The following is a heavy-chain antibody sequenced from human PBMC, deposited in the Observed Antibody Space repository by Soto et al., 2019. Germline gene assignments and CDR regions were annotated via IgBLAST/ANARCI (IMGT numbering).Heavy chain of an antibody. J-gene: IGHJ5*02. Sequence: SETLSLTCAVSGGSISSGGYSWSWIRQPPGKGLEWIGYIYYSVSTYYNPSLKSRVTISVDTSKNQFSLRLSSVTAADTAVYYCAGGELAAAGGYWFDPWGQGTLVTVSS. D-gene: IGHD6-13*01. CDR3: AGGELAAAGGYWFDP. CDR2: IYYSVST. V-gene: IGHV4-31*11. CDR1: GGSISSGGYS.